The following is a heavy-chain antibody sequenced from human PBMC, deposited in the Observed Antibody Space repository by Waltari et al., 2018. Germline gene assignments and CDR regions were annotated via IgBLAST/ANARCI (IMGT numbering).Heavy chain of an antibody. V-gene: IGHV3-7*01. D-gene: IGHD6-19*01. CDR1: RFTLSSFW. CDR2: IKQDGSEK. Sequence: EVQLVESGGGLVQPGGSLRLSCAASRFTLSSFWMNWVRQTPGKGLEWVAGIKQDGSEKYYADSVKGRFTISRDNAKNSLYLQMNSLRAEDTAVYYCATSGWYCFDYWGQGTLVTVSS. J-gene: IGHJ4*02. CDR3: ATSGWYCFDY.